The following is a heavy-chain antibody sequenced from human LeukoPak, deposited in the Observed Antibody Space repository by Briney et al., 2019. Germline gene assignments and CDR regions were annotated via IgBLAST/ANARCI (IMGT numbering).Heavy chain of an antibody. J-gene: IGHJ4*02. Sequence: SETLSLTCTVSGGSISSYYWSWIPQPPGTGLKSIGYIFSGITDYNPSLMSRVTISVDTYKSHFSLQLSAVTAADTAVDYCARGFEYNYMYTFGYWGQGTLVTVSS. CDR3: ARGFEYNYMYTFGY. D-gene: IGHD5-18*01. CDR2: IFSGIT. V-gene: IGHV4-59*01. CDR1: GGSISSYY.